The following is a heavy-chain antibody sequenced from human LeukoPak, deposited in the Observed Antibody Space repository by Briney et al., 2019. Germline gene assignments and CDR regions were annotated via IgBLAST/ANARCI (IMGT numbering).Heavy chain of an antibody. J-gene: IGHJ4*02. D-gene: IGHD3-3*01. CDR2: ISAYNGNT. V-gene: IGHV1-18*01. CDR3: AREGGRELRFLEWLYWIDN. Sequence: ASVKVSCKASGYTFTSYGISWVRQAPGQGLEWMGWISAYNGNTNYAQKLQGRVTMTTDTSTSTAYMELRSLRSDDTAVYYCAREGGRELRFLEWLYWIDNWGQGTLVTVSS. CDR1: GYTFTSYG.